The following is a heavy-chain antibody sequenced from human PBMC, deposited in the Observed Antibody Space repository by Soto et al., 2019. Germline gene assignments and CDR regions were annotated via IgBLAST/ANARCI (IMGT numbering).Heavy chain of an antibody. D-gene: IGHD3-3*01. J-gene: IGHJ5*02. CDR1: GYTFTSYG. CDR2: ISAYNGNT. V-gene: IGHV1-18*01. CDR3: ARDETITIFGVVTNWFDP. Sequence: ASVKVSCKASGYTFTSYGISWVRQAPGQGLEWMGWISAYNGNTNYAQKLQGRVTMTTDTSTSTAYMELRSLRSDDTAVYYCARDETITIFGVVTNWFDPWGQGTLVTVSS.